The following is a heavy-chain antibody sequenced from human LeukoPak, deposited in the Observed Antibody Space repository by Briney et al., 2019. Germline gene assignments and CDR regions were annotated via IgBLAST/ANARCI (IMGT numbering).Heavy chain of an antibody. D-gene: IGHD5-12*01. J-gene: IGHJ6*03. CDR1: GGSISSGSYY. CDR3: ARAWATYYYYMDV. Sequence: SQTLSPTCTVSGGSISSGSYYWSWIRQPAGKGLEWIGRIYTSGSTNYNPSLKSRVTISVDTSKNQFSLKLSSVTAADTAVYYCARAWATYYYYMDVWGKGTTVTVSS. CDR2: IYTSGST. V-gene: IGHV4-61*02.